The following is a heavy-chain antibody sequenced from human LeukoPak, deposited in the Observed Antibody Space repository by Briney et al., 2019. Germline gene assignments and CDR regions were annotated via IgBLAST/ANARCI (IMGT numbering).Heavy chain of an antibody. V-gene: IGHV3-64*01. CDR1: GFTFSRYA. D-gene: IGHD3-22*01. Sequence: GGSLRLSCAASGFTFSRYAMHWVRQAPGKGLEYVSAISSDGSSTYYANAVKGRFTISRDNSKNTLYLQMGSLRAEDMAVYYCARGESSGHYDYWGQGTLVTVSS. CDR3: ARGESSGHYDY. J-gene: IGHJ4*02. CDR2: ISSDGSST.